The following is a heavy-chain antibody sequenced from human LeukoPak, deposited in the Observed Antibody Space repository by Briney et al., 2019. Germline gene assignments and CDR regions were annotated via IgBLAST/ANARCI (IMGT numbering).Heavy chain of an antibody. CDR3: AKGYRNYYYSYMDV. J-gene: IGHJ6*03. V-gene: IGHV3-23*01. CDR2: ISGNGGST. Sequence: PGGSLRLSCAASGFTFSNNAMSWVRQAPGKWLEWVSTISGNGGSTYYAYSAKGRFTISRDNSRNTLYLQMNSLRAEDTAVYYCAKGYRNYYYSYMDVWGKGTTVTVSS. CDR1: GFTFSNNA. D-gene: IGHD4-11*01.